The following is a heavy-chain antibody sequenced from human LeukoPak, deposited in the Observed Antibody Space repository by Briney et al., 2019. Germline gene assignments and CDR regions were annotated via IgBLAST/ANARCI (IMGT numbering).Heavy chain of an antibody. CDR2: IYHSGST. V-gene: IGHV4-38-2*01. Sequence: SETLSLTCAVSGYSISSGYYWGWIRQPPGKGLEWIGSIYHSGSTYYNPSLKSRVTISVDTSKNKFSLKLSSVTAADTAVYYCARLGWGYYDPLGVDYWGQGTLVTVSS. CDR3: ARLGWGYYDPLGVDY. CDR1: GYSISSGYY. J-gene: IGHJ4*02. D-gene: IGHD3-3*01.